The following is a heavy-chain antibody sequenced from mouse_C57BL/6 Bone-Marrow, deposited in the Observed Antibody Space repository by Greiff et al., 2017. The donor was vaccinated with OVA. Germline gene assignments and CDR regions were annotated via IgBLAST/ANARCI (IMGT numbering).Heavy chain of an antibody. CDR2: INPSSGYT. D-gene: IGHD1-1*01. CDR1: GYTFTSYW. J-gene: IGHJ3*01. V-gene: IGHV1-7*01. CDR3: ARGSSCASWFAY. Sequence: QVQLQQSGAELAKPGASVKLSCKASGYTFTSYWMHWVKQRPGQGLEWIGYINPSSGYTKYNSKIKDKAPVTADKSSSTAYMQLSSVTYEDSAVYYCARGSSCASWFAYWGQGTLVTVSA.